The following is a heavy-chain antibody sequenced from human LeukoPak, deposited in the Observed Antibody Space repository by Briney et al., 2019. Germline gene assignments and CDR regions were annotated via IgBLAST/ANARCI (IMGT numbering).Heavy chain of an antibody. CDR3: AKDRISIAAAGRNRGAFDY. J-gene: IGHJ4*02. D-gene: IGHD6-13*01. V-gene: IGHV3-23*01. Sequence: GGSLRLSCAASGFTFSSYAMSWVRQAPGKGLEWVSAISGSGGSTYYADSVKGRFTISRDNSKNTLYLQMNSLRAEDTAVYYCAKDRISIAAAGRNRGAFDYWGQGTLVTVSS. CDR2: ISGSGGST. CDR1: GFTFSSYA.